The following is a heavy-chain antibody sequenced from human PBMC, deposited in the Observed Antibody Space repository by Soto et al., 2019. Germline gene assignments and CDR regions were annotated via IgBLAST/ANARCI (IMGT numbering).Heavy chain of an antibody. J-gene: IGHJ4*02. D-gene: IGHD3-22*01. CDR3: AAADYYDSSGYFDY. V-gene: IGHV1-2*02. Sequence: ASAKVSCKASGYTFTGYYMHWVRQAPGQGLEWMGWINPNSGGTNYAQKFQGRVTMTRDTSISTAYMELSRLRSDDTAVYYCAAADYYDSSGYFDYWGQGTLVTVSS. CDR2: INPNSGGT. CDR1: GYTFTGYY.